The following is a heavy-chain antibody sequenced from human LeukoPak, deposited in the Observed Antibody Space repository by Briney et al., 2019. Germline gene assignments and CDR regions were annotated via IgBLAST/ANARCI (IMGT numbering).Heavy chain of an antibody. D-gene: IGHD1-26*01. CDR3: AREAGVGATVY. CDR2: IIPIFGTA. Sequence: GASVKVSCKASGGTFSSYAISWVRQAPGQGLEWMGRIIPIFGTANYAQKFQGRVTITTDDSTSTAYMELSSLRSEDTAVYYCAREAGVGATVYWGQGTLVTVSS. J-gene: IGHJ4*02. V-gene: IGHV1-69*05. CDR1: GGTFSSYA.